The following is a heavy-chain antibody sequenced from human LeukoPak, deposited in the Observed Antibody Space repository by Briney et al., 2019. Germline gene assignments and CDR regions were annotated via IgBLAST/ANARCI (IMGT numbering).Heavy chain of an antibody. CDR2: INSDGSTT. CDR3: TRAQSGGSDY. D-gene: IGHD3-16*01. Sequence: GGSLGLSCAASGFTFSSHWIYWVRQAPGKGLVWVSRINSDGSTTCYADSVKGRFTVSRDNAKNTLYLQMNSLRAEDTAVYYCTRAQSGGSDYWGQGTLVTVSS. CDR1: GFTFSSHW. V-gene: IGHV3-74*01. J-gene: IGHJ4*02.